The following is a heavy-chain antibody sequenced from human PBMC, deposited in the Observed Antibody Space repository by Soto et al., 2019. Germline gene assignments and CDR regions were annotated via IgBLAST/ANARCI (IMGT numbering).Heavy chain of an antibody. CDR3: ARVSLVLRFLEWLFDYMDV. J-gene: IGHJ6*03. CDR1: GYTFTSYG. D-gene: IGHD3-3*01. V-gene: IGHV1-18*01. CDR2: ISAYNGNT. Sequence: GASVKVSCKASGYTFTSYGISCVRQAPGQGLEWMGWISAYNGNTNYAQKLQGRVTMTTDTSTSTAYMELRSLRSDDTAVYYCARVSLVLRFLEWLFDYMDVWGKGTTVTVSS.